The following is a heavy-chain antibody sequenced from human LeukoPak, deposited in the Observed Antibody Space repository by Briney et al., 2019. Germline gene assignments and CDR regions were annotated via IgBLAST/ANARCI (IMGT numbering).Heavy chain of an antibody. V-gene: IGHV1-3*01. D-gene: IGHD7-27*01. Sequence: ASVKVSCKASGYSFITYDMYWVRQAPGQRLEWMGWIIPGNGKTKYSQKFQGRVSIIRDTSATTVYMDLSSLRSEDTAVYYCARDGVVGTGIAFDIWGQGTMVTVSS. CDR3: ARDGVVGTGIAFDI. J-gene: IGHJ3*02. CDR1: GYSFITYD. CDR2: IIPGNGKT.